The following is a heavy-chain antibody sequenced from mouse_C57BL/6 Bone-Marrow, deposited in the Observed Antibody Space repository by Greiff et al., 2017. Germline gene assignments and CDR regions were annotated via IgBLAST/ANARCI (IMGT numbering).Heavy chain of an antibody. CDR1: GFSLSTFGMG. CDR3: AQSRYDGYLFAY. J-gene: IGHJ3*01. D-gene: IGHD2-3*01. V-gene: IGHV8-8*01. Sequence: QVQLKESGPGILQPSPTLSLSCSFSGFSLSTFGMGVGWIRQPSGKGLEWLAHIWWDDDKYYNPDLKSRLTISKDSSKNQVFLKIDNVDTADTATYYCAQSRYDGYLFAYWGRGTLVTVSA. CDR2: IWWDDDK.